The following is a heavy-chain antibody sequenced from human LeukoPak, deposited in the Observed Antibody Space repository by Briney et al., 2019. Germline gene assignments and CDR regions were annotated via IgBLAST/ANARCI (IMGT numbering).Heavy chain of an antibody. D-gene: IGHD6-25*01. CDR2: ISGYNGNT. CDR3: ARDRGDYYFDY. V-gene: IGHV1-18*01. CDR1: GYTFTSYG. Sequence: ASVKVSCKASGYTFTSYGINWVRQAPGQGLEWMGWISGYNGNTIYAENLQGRVTMTTDTSTSTAYLELGSLRSDDTAVYFCARDRGDYYFDYWGQGTLVSVSS. J-gene: IGHJ4*02.